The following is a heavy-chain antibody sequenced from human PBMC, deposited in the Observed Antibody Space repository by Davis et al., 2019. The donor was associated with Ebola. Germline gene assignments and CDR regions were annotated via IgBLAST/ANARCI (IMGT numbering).Heavy chain of an antibody. CDR2: ISGSGGST. J-gene: IGHJ4*02. V-gene: IGHV3-23*01. CDR3: ATTSDYRFDN. CDR1: GFTFSSYA. D-gene: IGHD4-17*01. Sequence: GESLKISCAASGFTFSSYAMSWVRQAPGKGLEWVSAISGSGGSTYYADSVKGRFTISRDNSKNTLYLQMNNLRAEDTAVYYCATTSDYRFDNWGQGTLVTVTS.